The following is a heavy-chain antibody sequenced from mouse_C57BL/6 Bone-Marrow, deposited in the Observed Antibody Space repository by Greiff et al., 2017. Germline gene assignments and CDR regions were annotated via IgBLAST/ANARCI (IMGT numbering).Heavy chain of an antibody. J-gene: IGHJ3*01. V-gene: IGHV1-75*01. CDR2: IFPGSGST. CDR1: GYTFTDYY. Sequence: VQLQQSGPELVKPGASVKISCKASGYTFTDYYINWVKQRPGQGLEWIGWIFPGSGSTYYNEKFKGKATLTVDTSSSTAYMLLSSLTSEDSAVYFCARSIYYYGSSYDWFAYWGQGTLVTVSA. D-gene: IGHD1-1*01. CDR3: ARSIYYYGSSYDWFAY.